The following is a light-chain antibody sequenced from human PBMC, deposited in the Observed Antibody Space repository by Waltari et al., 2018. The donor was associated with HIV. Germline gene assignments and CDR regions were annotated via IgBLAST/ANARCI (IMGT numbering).Light chain of an antibody. V-gene: IGLV2-23*02. CDR1: SSDVGLYNY. Sequence: QSALTQPASVSGSLGQSITISCTGTSSDVGLYNYVSWYQQFPGTAPKRIFYDVTKRPSGVSSRFSGSKSGNTASLTVSGLQPEDEATYYCFSCSDSDTVVFGGGTKVAV. CDR2: DVT. J-gene: IGLJ2*01. CDR3: FSCSDSDTVV.